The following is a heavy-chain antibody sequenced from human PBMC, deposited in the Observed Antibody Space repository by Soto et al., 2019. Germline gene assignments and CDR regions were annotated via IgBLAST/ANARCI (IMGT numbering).Heavy chain of an antibody. Sequence: PEGSLRLSCAASGFPFSDYYMSWIRQAPGEGLEWISYISSSAYTIYADSVKGRFTISRDDAKNSLFLQMTSLRVEDTAVYYCARNFDSGGYYSDYWGQGTLVTVSS. J-gene: IGHJ4*02. CDR2: ISSSAYT. V-gene: IGHV3-11*06. CDR1: GFPFSDYY. CDR3: ARNFDSGGYYSDY. D-gene: IGHD3-22*01.